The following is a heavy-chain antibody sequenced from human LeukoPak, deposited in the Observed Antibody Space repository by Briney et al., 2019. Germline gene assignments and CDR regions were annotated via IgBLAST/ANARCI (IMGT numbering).Heavy chain of an antibody. D-gene: IGHD1-1*01. CDR2: ISATASNT. Sequence: GGSLRLSCAASGFTFSSYWMHWVRQAPGKGLVWVSAISATASNTYYADSVKGRFTISRDNSNSTLYLQMNSLRVDDTAVYYCARDWYNSLNYFDYWGQGSLVTVSS. CDR3: ARDWYNSLNYFDY. V-gene: IGHV3-23*01. CDR1: GFTFSSYW. J-gene: IGHJ4*02.